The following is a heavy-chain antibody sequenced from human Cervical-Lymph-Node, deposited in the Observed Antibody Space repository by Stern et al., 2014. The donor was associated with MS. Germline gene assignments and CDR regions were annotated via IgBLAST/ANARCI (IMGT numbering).Heavy chain of an antibody. J-gene: IGHJ4*02. CDR2: ISSSGSSI. V-gene: IGHV3-11*01. D-gene: IGHD6-19*01. CDR3: ARGDRAVTGAIDY. Sequence: VQLVESGGGLVKPGGSLRLSCAASGFIFSDYYMSLIRRAPGKGLEWVSYISSSGSSIFYADSVKGRFTISRDNAENSLYLQMNSLRAEDTAVYYCARGDRAVTGAIDYWGQGTLVTVSS. CDR1: GFIFSDYY.